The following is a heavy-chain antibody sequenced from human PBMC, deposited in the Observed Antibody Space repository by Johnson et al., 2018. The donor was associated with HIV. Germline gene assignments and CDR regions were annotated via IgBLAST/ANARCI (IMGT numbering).Heavy chain of an antibody. V-gene: IGHV3-30*04. J-gene: IGHJ3*02. D-gene: IGHD6-6*01. CDR1: GFTFSSYA. CDR3: ARWLYSSSSEIEAFDI. Sequence: QLVESGGGVVQPGRSLRLSCAASGFTFSSYAMHWVRQAPGKGLEWVAVISYDGSNKYYADSVKGRFTISRDNSKNTLYLQMNSLRAEDTAVYYCARWLYSSSSEIEAFDIWGQGTMVTVSS. CDR2: ISYDGSNK.